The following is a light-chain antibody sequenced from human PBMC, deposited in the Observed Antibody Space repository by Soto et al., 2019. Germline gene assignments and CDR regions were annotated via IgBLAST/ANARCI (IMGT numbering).Light chain of an antibody. V-gene: IGKV1-39*01. J-gene: IGKJ2*01. CDR3: QQRFSAPRT. CDR1: ETIIDY. Sequence: DIQMSQSPSSLSASVGDSVTITCRASETIIDYLNWYQQQPGEAPKLLIFSASSLHSAVPSRFRGSGSGTHFTLTISSLQPEYCATYFCQQRFSAPRTFGQGTKLQAK. CDR2: SAS.